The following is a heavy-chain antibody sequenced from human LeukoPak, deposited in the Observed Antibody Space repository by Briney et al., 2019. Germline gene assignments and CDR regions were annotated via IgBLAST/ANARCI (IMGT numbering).Heavy chain of an antibody. Sequence: TETLSLTCTVSGGSISTDYWTWIRQPAGKGLEWIGLIYTSGSTNYNPSLKSQVTMSVDTSKNQFSLKLTSVTAADTAVYYCASDFGYWGQGTLVTVSS. V-gene: IGHV4-4*07. CDR1: GGSISTDY. J-gene: IGHJ4*02. CDR2: IYTSGST. CDR3: ASDFGY. D-gene: IGHD3-10*01.